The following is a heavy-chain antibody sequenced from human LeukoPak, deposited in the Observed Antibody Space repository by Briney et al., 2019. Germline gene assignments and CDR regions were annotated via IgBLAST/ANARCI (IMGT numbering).Heavy chain of an antibody. J-gene: IGHJ4*01. CDR2: ITHRGRT. Sequence: PSETLSLTCAVYGGSLSSFFWSWIRQPPGQGLEWIEEITHRGRTNYNPSLKGRVSISLDTSKNQFSLRLSSVTAADTAVYYCAPIFGDYSDFDSWGQGTLVTVSS. V-gene: IGHV4-34*01. CDR3: APIFGDYSDFDS. CDR1: GGSLSSFF. D-gene: IGHD4-17*01.